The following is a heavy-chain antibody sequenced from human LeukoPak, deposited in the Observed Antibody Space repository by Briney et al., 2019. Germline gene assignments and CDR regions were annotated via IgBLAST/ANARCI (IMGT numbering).Heavy chain of an antibody. CDR1: GGSISSGTYY. D-gene: IGHD4-17*01. J-gene: IGHJ4*02. V-gene: IGHV4-61*09. Sequence: SETLSLTCTVSGGSISSGTYYWSWIQQPAGKGLEWIGHIYASGSTNYNPSLKSRVTMSVDTSKNQFSLRLSSVAAADTAVYYCARGPTTVTRAFDYWGQGTLVTVSS. CDR2: IYASGST. CDR3: ARGPTTVTRAFDY.